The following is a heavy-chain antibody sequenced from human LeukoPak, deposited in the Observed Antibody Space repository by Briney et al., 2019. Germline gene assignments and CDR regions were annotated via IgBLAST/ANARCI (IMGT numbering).Heavy chain of an antibody. J-gene: IGHJ4*02. CDR2: ISYDGSNK. V-gene: IGHV3-30-3*01. D-gene: IGHD3-10*01. Sequence: GRSLRLSCAASGFTFSNYAMHWVRQAPGKGLEWVAVISYDGSNKYYADSVKGRFTISRDNSKNTLYLQMNSLRAEDTAVYFCTKDNYGLDYWGQGTLVTVSS. CDR1: GFTFSNYA. CDR3: TKDNYGLDY.